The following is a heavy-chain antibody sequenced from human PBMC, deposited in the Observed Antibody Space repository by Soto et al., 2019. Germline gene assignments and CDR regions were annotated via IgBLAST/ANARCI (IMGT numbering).Heavy chain of an antibody. CDR3: ARGSYYYDSSGYYYVGDFAY. D-gene: IGHD3-22*01. Sequence: SETLSLTCAVSGGSISSSNWWSWVRQPPGKGLEWIGEIYHSGSTNYNPSLKSRVTISVDKSKNQFSLKLSSVTAADTAVYYCARGSYYYDSSGYYYVGDFAYWGQGTLVTVSS. CDR2: IYHSGST. J-gene: IGHJ4*02. CDR1: GGSISSSNW. V-gene: IGHV4-4*02.